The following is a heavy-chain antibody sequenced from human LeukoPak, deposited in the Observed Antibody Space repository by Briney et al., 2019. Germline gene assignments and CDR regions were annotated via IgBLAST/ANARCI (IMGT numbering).Heavy chain of an antibody. J-gene: IGHJ3*01. V-gene: IGHV4-4*09. CDR2: IHTSGSN. D-gene: IGHD2-2*01. Sequence: SETLSLTCAVSGVSISPYYWAWIRQPPGKGLEWIGYIHTSGSNNHYPSLKSRVTISVHKSKNHFSLRLTSVTAADTAVYYCARLSAAVHLGAFDLWGQGTMVTVSS. CDR1: GVSISPYY. CDR3: ARLSAAVHLGAFDL.